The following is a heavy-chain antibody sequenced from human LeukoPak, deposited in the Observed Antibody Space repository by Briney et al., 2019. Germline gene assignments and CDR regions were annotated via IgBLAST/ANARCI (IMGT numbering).Heavy chain of an antibody. J-gene: IGHJ4*02. Sequence: SETLSLTCTVSGGSISSSSYYWGWIRQPPGKGLEWIGSIYYSGSTYYNPSLKSRVTISVDTSKNQFSLKLSSVTAADTAVYYCARAGERGSYFDYWGQGTLVTVSS. CDR2: IYYSGST. CDR1: GGSISSSSYY. CDR3: ARAGERGSYFDY. D-gene: IGHD1-26*01. V-gene: IGHV4-39*07.